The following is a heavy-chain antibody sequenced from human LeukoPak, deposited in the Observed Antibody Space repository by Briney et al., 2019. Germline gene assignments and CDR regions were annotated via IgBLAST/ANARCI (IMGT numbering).Heavy chain of an antibody. J-gene: IGHJ5*02. CDR2: ISDYNGNT. CDR1: GYTFTSYG. CDR3: ARIQAYYDFWSGYYRSGNWFDP. D-gene: IGHD3-3*01. V-gene: IGHV1-18*01. Sequence: ASVKVSCKASGYTFTSYGISWVRQAPGQGLEWMGWISDYNGNTNYAQKLQGRVTMTTDTSTSTAYMELRSLRSDDTAVYYCARIQAYYDFWSGYYRSGNWFDPWGQGTLVTVSS.